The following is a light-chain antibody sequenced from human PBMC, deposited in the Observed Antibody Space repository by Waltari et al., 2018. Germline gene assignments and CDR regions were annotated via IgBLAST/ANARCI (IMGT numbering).Light chain of an antibody. Sequence: DIQMTQFPPSVSASVGDRVTITCRASQDISRWLAWYQQKPGKDPKFLIYAASNLQSGVPSRFSGSGSGTHFTLTISSLQPQDFATYYCQQGNSFPLSFGGGTKVEIK. CDR2: AAS. CDR1: QDISRW. J-gene: IGKJ4*01. CDR3: QQGNSFPLS. V-gene: IGKV1-12*01.